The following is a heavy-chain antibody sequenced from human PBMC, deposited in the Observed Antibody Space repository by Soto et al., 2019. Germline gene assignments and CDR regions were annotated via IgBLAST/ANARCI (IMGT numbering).Heavy chain of an antibody. CDR3: AKCVVADPPFHYYYMDV. Sequence: EVQLLESGGGLVQPGGSLRLSCAASGFTFSSYAMSWVRQAPGKGLEWVSAISGSGGSTYYADSVKGRFTISRDNSKNNLYLQMDSLRAEDTAVYYCAKCVVADPPFHYYYMDVWGKGTTVTVSS. CDR2: ISGSGGST. CDR1: GFTFSSYA. D-gene: IGHD6-19*01. J-gene: IGHJ6*03. V-gene: IGHV3-23*01.